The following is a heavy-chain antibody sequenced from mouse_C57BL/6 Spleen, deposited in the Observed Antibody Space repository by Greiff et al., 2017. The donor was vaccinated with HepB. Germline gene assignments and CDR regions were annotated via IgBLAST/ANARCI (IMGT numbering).Heavy chain of an antibody. V-gene: IGHV1-55*01. D-gene: IGHD2-4*01. CDR3: ATDYDEAFAY. CDR2: IYPGSGST. J-gene: IGHJ3*01. CDR1: GSTFTSYW. Sequence: QVQLQQPGAELVKPGASVKMSCKASGSTFTSYWITWVKQRPGQGLEWIGDIYPGSGSTNYNEKFKIKATLTVDTSSSTAYMQLSSLTSEDSAVYYCATDYDEAFAYWGQGTLVTVSA.